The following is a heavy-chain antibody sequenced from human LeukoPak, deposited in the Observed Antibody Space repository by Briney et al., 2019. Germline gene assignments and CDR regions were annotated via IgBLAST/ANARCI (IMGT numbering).Heavy chain of an antibody. J-gene: IGHJ3*02. CDR2: IYYSGST. V-gene: IGHV4-59*08. CDR1: GGSISSYY. Sequence: SETLSLTCTVSGGSISSYYWSWIRQPPGKGLEWIGYIYYSGSTNYNPSLKSRVTISVDTSKNQFSLKLSAVTAADTAVYYCARGSGGYDILTGYYGSPAFDIWGQGTMVTVSS. D-gene: IGHD3-9*01. CDR3: ARGSGGYDILTGYYGSPAFDI.